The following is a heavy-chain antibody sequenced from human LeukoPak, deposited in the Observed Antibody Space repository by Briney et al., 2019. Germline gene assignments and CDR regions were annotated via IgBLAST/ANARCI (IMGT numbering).Heavy chain of an antibody. CDR3: ARSSGWPSYYFDY. J-gene: IGHJ4*02. D-gene: IGHD6-19*01. V-gene: IGHV1-2*02. CDR2: INTNSGGT. CDR1: GYTFTDFH. Sequence: ASVKVSCKASGYTFTDFHMSWVRQAPGHGLEWMGWINTNSGGTNYAQKFQGRVTMTRDTSISTAYMELSRLRSDDTAVYYCARSSGWPSYYFDYWGQGTLVTVSS.